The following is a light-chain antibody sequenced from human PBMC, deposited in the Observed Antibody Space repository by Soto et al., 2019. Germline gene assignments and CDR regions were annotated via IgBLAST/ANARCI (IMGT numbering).Light chain of an antibody. J-gene: IGLJ2*01. CDR2: EVS. Sequence: QSVLTQPASVSGSPGQSITISCTGTSSDVGGYNYVSWYQQHPGKAPKLMIYEVSNRPSGVSNRFSGSKSGNTASLTISGLQAEDEAEYYCSSYTSSSNLYVVFGGGTKLTVL. CDR1: SSDVGGYNY. CDR3: SSYTSSSNLYVV. V-gene: IGLV2-14*01.